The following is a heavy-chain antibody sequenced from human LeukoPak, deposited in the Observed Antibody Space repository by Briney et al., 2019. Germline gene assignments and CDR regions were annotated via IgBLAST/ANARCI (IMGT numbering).Heavy chain of an antibody. CDR1: GFTFSDYY. J-gene: IGHJ3*02. D-gene: IGHD2-15*01. V-gene: IGHV3-11*01. Sequence: GGSLRLSCAASGFTFSDYYMSWIRQAPGKGLEWVSYISSSGDTISYADSVKGRFTISRDNAKNSLHLQVNSLRAEDTAVYYCARVVYCTGGSCHIFAFDIWGQGTMVTVSS. CDR2: ISSSGDTI. CDR3: ARVVYCTGGSCHIFAFDI.